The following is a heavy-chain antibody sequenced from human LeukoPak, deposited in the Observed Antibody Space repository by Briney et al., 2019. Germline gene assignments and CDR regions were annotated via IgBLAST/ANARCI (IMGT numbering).Heavy chain of an antibody. CDR3: ASVIGAWGQGPLDN. CDR2: INHSGST. J-gene: IGHJ4*02. D-gene: IGHD7-27*01. Sequence: SETLSLTCAVYGGSFSGYYWSWIRQPPGKGLEWIGEINHSGSTNYNPSLKSRVTISVDTSKNQFSLKLSSVTAADTAVYYCASVIGAWGQGPLDNWGQGTLVTVSS. CDR1: GGSFSGYY. V-gene: IGHV4-34*01.